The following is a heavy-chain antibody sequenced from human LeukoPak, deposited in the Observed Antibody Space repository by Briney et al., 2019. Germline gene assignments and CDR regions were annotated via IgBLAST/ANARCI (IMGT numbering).Heavy chain of an antibody. V-gene: IGHV1-46*01. CDR1: GYTFTGYY. CDR3: ARSGPLYYYYYYYMDV. J-gene: IGHJ6*03. CDR2: INPSGGST. Sequence: ASVKVSCKASGYTFTGYYMHWVRQAPGQGLEWMGIINPSGGSTSYAQKFQGRVTMTRDMSTSTAYMELSSLRSEDTAVYYCARSGPLYYYYYYYMDVWGKGTTVTISS. D-gene: IGHD3-3*01.